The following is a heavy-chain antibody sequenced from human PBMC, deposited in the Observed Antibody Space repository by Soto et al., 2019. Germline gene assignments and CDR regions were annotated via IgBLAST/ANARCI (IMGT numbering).Heavy chain of an antibody. D-gene: IGHD1-26*01. CDR3: AKDLIARNNLWEPFDL. V-gene: IGHV4-30-4*01. CDR1: GGSISSGDYY. Sequence: SETLSLTCTVSGGSISSGDYYWSWIRQPPGKGLEWIGYIYYSGSTYYNPSLKSRVTISVDTSKNQFSLKLSSVTAADTAVYYCAKDLIARNNLWEPFDLWGQWTEITVSS. CDR2: IYYSGST. J-gene: IGHJ3*01.